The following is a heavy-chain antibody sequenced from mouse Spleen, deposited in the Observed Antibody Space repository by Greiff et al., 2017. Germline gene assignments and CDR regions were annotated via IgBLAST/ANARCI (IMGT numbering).Heavy chain of an antibody. V-gene: IGHV14-1*01. D-gene: IGHD2-4*01. CDR2: IDPEDGDT. Sequence: EVQLQQSGAELVRPGASVKLSCTASGFNIKDYYMHWVKQRPEQGLEWIGRIDPEDGDTEYAPKFQGKATMTADTSSNTAYLQLSSLTSEDTAVYYCTTWGYDYDGFAYWGQGTLVTVSA. CDR3: TTWGYDYDGFAY. J-gene: IGHJ3*01. CDR1: GFNIKDYY.